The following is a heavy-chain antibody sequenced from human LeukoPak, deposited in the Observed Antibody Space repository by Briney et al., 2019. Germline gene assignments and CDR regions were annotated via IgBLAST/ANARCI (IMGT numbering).Heavy chain of an antibody. CDR3: ARAPHSTTSPYYYGMDV. J-gene: IGHJ6*04. CDR2: IYYSGST. CDR1: GGSISSGGYY. Sequence: SETLSLTCTVSGGSISSGGYYWSWIPPPPGKGLEWIGCIYYSGSTYYNPSLKNHVTISVDTSKNQFSLKMSSVTAEDTAVYYCARAPHSTTSPYYYGMDVWGKGATVTVSS. D-gene: IGHD2-2*01. V-gene: IGHV4-31*01.